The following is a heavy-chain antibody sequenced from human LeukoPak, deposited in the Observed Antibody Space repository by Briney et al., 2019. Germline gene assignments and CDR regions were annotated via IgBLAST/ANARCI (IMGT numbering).Heavy chain of an antibody. CDR2: IYHSGST. D-gene: IGHD3-10*01. Sequence: PSGTLSLTCAVSGGSIISSNWWSWVRQPPGKGLEWIGEIYHSGSTNYNPSLKSRVTISVVKSKNQFSLKMNSVTAADTAVYYCARAYYGSGSSYFDYWGQGTLVTVSS. CDR3: ARAYYGSGSSYFDY. J-gene: IGHJ4*02. CDR1: GGSIISSNW. V-gene: IGHV4-4*02.